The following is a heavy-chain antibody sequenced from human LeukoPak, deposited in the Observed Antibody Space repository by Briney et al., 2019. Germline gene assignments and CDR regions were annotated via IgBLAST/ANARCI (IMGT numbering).Heavy chain of an antibody. CDR3: ARDLGLFWSSSRLFDY. J-gene: IGHJ4*02. V-gene: IGHV1-18*01. Sequence: GASVKVSCKASGYTFTNYGISWVRQAPGQGLEWMGWISAYNGNTNYAQKLQGRVTMTTDTSTSTAYMELRSLRSDDTAVYYCARDLGLFWSSSRLFDYWGQGTLVTVSS. CDR2: ISAYNGNT. CDR1: GYTFTNYG. D-gene: IGHD3-3*01.